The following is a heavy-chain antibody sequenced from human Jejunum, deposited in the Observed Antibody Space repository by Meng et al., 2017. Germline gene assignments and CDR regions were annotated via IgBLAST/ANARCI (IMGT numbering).Heavy chain of an antibody. Sequence: DVQLVESGGGPVKPGGSLRLSCAGSGFSFSSYSMNWVRQAPGKGLEWVSSISSTSSYADSVKGRFTISRDNAENSLYLQMNSLRAEDTAVYYCARGRVVVVGTPSDYWGQGTLVTVSS. CDR1: GFSFSSYS. V-gene: IGHV3-21*01. CDR2: ISSTSS. D-gene: IGHD2-15*01. J-gene: IGHJ4*02. CDR3: ARGRVVVVGTPSDY.